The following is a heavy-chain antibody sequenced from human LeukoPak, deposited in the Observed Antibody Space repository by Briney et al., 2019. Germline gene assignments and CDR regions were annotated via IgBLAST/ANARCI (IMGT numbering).Heavy chain of an antibody. CDR1: GGSISSYY. J-gene: IGHJ6*01. Sequence: SETLSLTCTVSGGSISSYYWSWIRQPPGKGLEWIGYIYYSGSTNYNPSLKSRVTISVDTSKLQFSLKLSSVTAADTAVYYCARAQLRSLIAEAGTSGMDVWGQGTTVTVSS. CDR2: IYYSGST. V-gene: IGHV4-59*01. CDR3: ARAQLRSLIAEAGTSGMDV. D-gene: IGHD6-13*01.